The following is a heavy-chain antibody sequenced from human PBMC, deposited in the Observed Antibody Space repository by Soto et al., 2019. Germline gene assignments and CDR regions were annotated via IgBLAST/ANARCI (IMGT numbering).Heavy chain of an antibody. Sequence: EVQLVESGGGLVKPGGSLRLSCAASGFTFSSYTMNWVRQAPGKGLEWVSSISSTSYYIYYAGSVKGRFTISRDNDKNSLYLQMNRLRAEDTAVYYCAKEWGASGLDPWGQGTRVTVSS. V-gene: IGHV3-21*01. CDR1: GFTFSSYT. D-gene: IGHD1-26*01. J-gene: IGHJ5*02. CDR2: ISSTSYYI. CDR3: AKEWGASGLDP.